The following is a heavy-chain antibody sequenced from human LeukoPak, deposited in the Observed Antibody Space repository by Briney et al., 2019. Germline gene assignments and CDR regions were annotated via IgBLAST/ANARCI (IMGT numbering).Heavy chain of an antibody. J-gene: IGHJ4*02. CDR1: GGSISSYY. CDR3: AAYSASSRIRGFDY. Sequence: PSETLSLTCTVSGGSISSYYWSWIRQPPGKGLEWIGYIYYSGSTDYNPSLKSRVTISVDTSKDQFSLKLSSVTAADTAVYYCAAYSASSRIRGFDYWGQGTLVTVSS. V-gene: IGHV4-59*01. D-gene: IGHD1-26*01. CDR2: IYYSGST.